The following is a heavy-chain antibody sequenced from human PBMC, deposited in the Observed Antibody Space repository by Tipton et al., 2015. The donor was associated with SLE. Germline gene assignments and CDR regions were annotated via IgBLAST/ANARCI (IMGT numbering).Heavy chain of an antibody. J-gene: IGHJ4*02. CDR1: GGSIRSGDYY. V-gene: IGHV4-31*03. CDR3: ARHLGASFDF. CDR2: IHDSGAH. Sequence: TLSLTCTVSGGSIRSGDYYWSWIRQHPGKGLEWIGYIHDSGAHFYNPSLRSRSAISVDTSQNQFSLRLTSVTAADTAVYYCARHLGASFDFWGQGILVTVSS.